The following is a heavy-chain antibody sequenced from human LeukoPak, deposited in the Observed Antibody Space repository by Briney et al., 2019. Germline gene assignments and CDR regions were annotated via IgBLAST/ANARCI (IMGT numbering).Heavy chain of an antibody. CDR3: ARDCITGYCSGGSCWSWFDP. Sequence: SETLSLTCTVSGGSIGSGDYYWSWIRQPPGKGLEWIGYIYYSGSTYYNPSLKSRVTISVDTSKNQFSLKLSSVTAADTAVYYCARDCITGYCSGGSCWSWFDPWGQGTLVTVSS. CDR1: GGSIGSGDYY. CDR2: IYYSGST. V-gene: IGHV4-30-4*01. D-gene: IGHD2-15*01. J-gene: IGHJ5*02.